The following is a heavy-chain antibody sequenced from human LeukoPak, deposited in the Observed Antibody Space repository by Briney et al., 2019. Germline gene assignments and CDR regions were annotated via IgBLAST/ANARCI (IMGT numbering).Heavy chain of an antibody. D-gene: IGHD3-22*01. V-gene: IGHV3-48*01. CDR1: GFTFSSYS. CDR3: ARARSYYYDP. CDR2: ISSGSSTI. Sequence: PGGSLRLSCAASGFTFSSYSMNWVRQAPGKGLEWVSYISSGSSTIYYADSVKGRFTISRDNAKNSLYLQMNSLRAEDTAVYYCARARSYYYDPWGQGTLVTVSS. J-gene: IGHJ5*02.